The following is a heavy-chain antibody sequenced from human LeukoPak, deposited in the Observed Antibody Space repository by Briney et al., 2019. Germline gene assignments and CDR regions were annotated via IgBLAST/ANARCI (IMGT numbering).Heavy chain of an antibody. V-gene: IGHV3-23*01. CDR1: GFTFSSYA. Sequence: GGSLRLSCAASGFTFSSYAMSWVRQAPGKGLEWVSVISGSGDSTYYAGSVKGRFTISRDNSKNTLYLQMNSLRADDTAVYYCAKGRPCSSTSCYGSYFDYWGQGTLVTVSS. J-gene: IGHJ4*02. CDR2: ISGSGDST. D-gene: IGHD2-2*01. CDR3: AKGRPCSSTSCYGSYFDY.